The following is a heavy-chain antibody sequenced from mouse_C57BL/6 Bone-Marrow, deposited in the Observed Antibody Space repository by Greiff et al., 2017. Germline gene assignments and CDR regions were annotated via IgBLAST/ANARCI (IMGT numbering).Heavy chain of an antibody. Sequence: EVKLVESGGGLVQPGGSLSLSCAASGFTFTDYYMSWVRQPPGKALEWLGFIRNKANGYTTEYSAPLKGRFTIARDNSQSILYHQMNALSAEDSATYYCARYFRGYFDYWGQGTTLTVTS. CDR1: GFTFTDYY. V-gene: IGHV7-3*01. CDR2: IRNKANGYTT. CDR3: ARYFRGYFDY. J-gene: IGHJ2*01.